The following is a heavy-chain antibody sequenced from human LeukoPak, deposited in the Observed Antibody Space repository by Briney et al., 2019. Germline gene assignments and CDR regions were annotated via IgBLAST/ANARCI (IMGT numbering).Heavy chain of an antibody. CDR3: ARVRSGWYPNFDY. CDR2: IYYSGST. V-gene: IGHV4-59*01. Sequence: PSETLSLTCTVSGGSISNYYWSWIRQPPGKGLEWIGYIYYSGSTNYNPSLKSRVTISLDTSNNQFSLKLSSVTAADTAAYYCARVRSGWYPNFDYWGQGTLVTVSS. J-gene: IGHJ4*02. CDR1: GGSISNYY. D-gene: IGHD6-19*01.